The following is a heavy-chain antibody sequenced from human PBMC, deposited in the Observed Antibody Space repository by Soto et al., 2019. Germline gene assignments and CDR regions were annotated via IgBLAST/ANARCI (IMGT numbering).Heavy chain of an antibody. J-gene: IGHJ1*01. CDR3: ARDRVESGYPEYFQH. D-gene: IGHD3-22*01. V-gene: IGHV3-53*01. Sequence: QPGGSLRLSCAASGFTVSSNYMSWVRQAPGKGLEWVSVIYSGGSTYYADSVKGRFTISRDNSKNTLYLQMNSLRAEDTAVYYCARDRVESGYPEYFQHWGQGALVTVPQ. CDR1: GFTVSSNY. CDR2: IYSGGST.